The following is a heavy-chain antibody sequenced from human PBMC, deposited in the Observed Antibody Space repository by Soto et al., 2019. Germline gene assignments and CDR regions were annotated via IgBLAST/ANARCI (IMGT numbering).Heavy chain of an antibody. CDR3: AREGGSYPWGMDV. J-gene: IGHJ6*02. CDR1: GFTFSSYT. CDR2: IRSSSSYT. V-gene: IGHV3-21*01. Sequence: EVQLVESGGGLVKPGGSLRLSCAASGFTFSSYTMNWVRQAPGKGLEWVSSIRSSSSYTFYADSVKGRFTISRDNAKNSLYLQMDSLRDEDTAVYYCAREGGSYPWGMDVWGQGTTVTVSS. D-gene: IGHD1-26*01.